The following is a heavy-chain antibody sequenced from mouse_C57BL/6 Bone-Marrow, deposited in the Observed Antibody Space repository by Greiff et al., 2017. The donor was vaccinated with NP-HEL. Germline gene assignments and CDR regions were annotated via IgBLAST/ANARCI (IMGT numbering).Heavy chain of an antibody. CDR3: AMILYYAMDY. V-gene: IGHV1-69*01. D-gene: IGHD2-4*01. Sequence: VQLQQPGAELVMPGASVKLSCKASGYTFTSYWMHWVKQRPGQGLEWIGEIDPSDSYTNYNQKFKGKSTLTVDKSSSTAYMQLSSLTSEDSAVYYCAMILYYAMDYWGQGTSVTVSS. CDR2: IDPSDSYT. CDR1: GYTFTSYW. J-gene: IGHJ4*01.